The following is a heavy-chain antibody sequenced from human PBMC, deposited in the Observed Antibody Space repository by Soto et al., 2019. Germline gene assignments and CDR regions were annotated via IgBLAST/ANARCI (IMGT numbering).Heavy chain of an antibody. CDR2: ISSSSSTI. V-gene: IGHV3-48*01. J-gene: IGHJ4*02. D-gene: IGHD3-10*01. CDR3: ARTPYSILSGWYFDY. Sequence: EVQLVESGGGLVQPGGSLRLSCAASGFTFSSYSMNWVRQAPGKGLEWVSYISSSSSTIYYADSVKGRFTISRDNAKNSLYQQMNSLRAEDTAVYYCARTPYSILSGWYFDYWGQGTLVTVSS. CDR1: GFTFSSYS.